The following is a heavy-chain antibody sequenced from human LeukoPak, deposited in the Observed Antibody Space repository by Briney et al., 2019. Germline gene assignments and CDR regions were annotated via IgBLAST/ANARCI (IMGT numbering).Heavy chain of an antibody. V-gene: IGHV4-34*01. D-gene: IGHD3-9*01. CDR3: ARHNYDILTGPPVN. J-gene: IGHJ4*02. CDR1: GGSFSGYY. CDR2: INHSGST. Sequence: SETLSLICAVYGGSFSGYYWSWIRQPPGKGLEWIGEINHSGSTNYNPSLKSRVTISVDTSKNQFSLKLSSVTAADTAVYYCARHNYDILTGPPVNWGQGTLVTVSS.